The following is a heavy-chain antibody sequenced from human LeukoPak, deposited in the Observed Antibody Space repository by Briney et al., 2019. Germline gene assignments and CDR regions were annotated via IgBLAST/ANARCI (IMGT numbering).Heavy chain of an antibody. CDR3: AKAPVTTCSGAYCYPFDY. V-gene: IGHV3-23*01. D-gene: IGHD2-21*01. CDR1: GFTFSSYG. J-gene: IGHJ4*02. Sequence: GGSLRLSCAASGFTFSSYGMHWVRQAPGKGLEWVSAISVSGNTYHADSVKGRFTISRDSSKNTLYLQMNRLRAEDAAVYYCAKAPVTTCSGAYCYPFDYWGQGTLVTVSS. CDR2: ISVSGNT.